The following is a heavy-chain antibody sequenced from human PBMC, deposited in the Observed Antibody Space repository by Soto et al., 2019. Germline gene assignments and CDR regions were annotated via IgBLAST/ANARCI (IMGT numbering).Heavy chain of an antibody. CDR2: MNPNSGNT. CDR3: XXXXXXXXXXXXFDP. Sequence: QVQLVQSGAEVKKPGASVKVSCKASGYTFTSYDINWVRQATGQGLEYLGWMNPNSGNTAYVQKFQGRVTMTWDTSITTAYMELSSLRSEDTXXXXXXXXXXXXXXXXXFDPWGQGTLVTVSS. V-gene: IGHV1-8*01. J-gene: IGHJ5*02. CDR1: GYTFTSYD.